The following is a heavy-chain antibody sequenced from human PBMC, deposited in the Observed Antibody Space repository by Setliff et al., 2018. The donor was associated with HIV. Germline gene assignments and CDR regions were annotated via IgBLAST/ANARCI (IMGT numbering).Heavy chain of an antibody. CDR2: ISGYNGNT. D-gene: IGHD4-4*01. Sequence: ASVKVSCKASGYTFTSFAMSWVRQAPGQGLEWVAWISGYNGNTNYAQKLQGRVTMTRDTSTSTVYMELSSLRSEDTAVYSCARVATVSHPGDYFDYWGQGTLVTVSS. CDR3: ARVATVSHPGDYFDY. CDR1: GYTFTSFA. J-gene: IGHJ4*02. V-gene: IGHV1-18*01.